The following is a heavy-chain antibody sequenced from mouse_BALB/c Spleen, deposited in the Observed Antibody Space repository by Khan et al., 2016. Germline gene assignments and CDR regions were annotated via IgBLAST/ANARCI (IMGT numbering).Heavy chain of an antibody. J-gene: IGHJ4*01. CDR2: ISYSGST. CDR1: GYSITSDYA. V-gene: IGHV3-2*02. Sequence: EVKLEESGPGLVKPSQSLSLTCTVTGYSITSDYAWNWIRQFPGNKLEWMGYISYSGSTSYNPSLKSRISITRDTSKNQFFLQLNSVTTEDTATDYCARDVVATDYAMDYWGQGTSVTVSS. D-gene: IGHD1-1*01. CDR3: ARDVVATDYAMDY.